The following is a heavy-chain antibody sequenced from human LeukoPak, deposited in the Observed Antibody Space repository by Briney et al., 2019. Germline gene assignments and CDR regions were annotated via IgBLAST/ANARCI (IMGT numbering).Heavy chain of an antibody. Sequence: NPSETLSLTCAVYGGSFSGYYWSWIRQPPGKGLEWIGEINHSGSTNYNPSLKSRVTISVDTSKNQFSLKLSSVTAADTAVYYCASLPRGDIVVVPAATPGGFFDYWGQGTLVTVSS. CDR3: ASLPRGDIVVVPAATPGGFFDY. V-gene: IGHV4-34*01. CDR2: INHSGST. J-gene: IGHJ4*02. D-gene: IGHD2-2*02. CDR1: GGSFSGYY.